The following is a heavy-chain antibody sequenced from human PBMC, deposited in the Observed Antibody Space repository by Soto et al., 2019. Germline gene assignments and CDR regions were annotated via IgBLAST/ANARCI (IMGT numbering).Heavy chain of an antibody. CDR3: ARRASR. V-gene: IGHV3-48*03. CDR1: GFTFSSSE. D-gene: IGHD1-26*01. Sequence: GGSLRLSCAVSGFTFSSSEMYWVRQSPGKGLEWISYIHPSGQPIFYADSVKGRFTISRDNANNSLFLQMNSLRAEDTAVYYCARRASRWGQGTMVTVSS. J-gene: IGHJ3*01. CDR2: IHPSGQPI.